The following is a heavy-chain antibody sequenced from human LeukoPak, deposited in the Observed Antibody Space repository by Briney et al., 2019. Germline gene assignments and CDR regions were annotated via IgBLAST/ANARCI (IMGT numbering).Heavy chain of an antibody. Sequence: GSLRLSCAASGFTFSSYAMSWIRQPPGKGLEWIGEINHSGSTNYNPSLKSRVTISVDTSKNQFSLKLSSVTAADTAVYYCARGVSRIIAALGYWGQGTLVTVSS. V-gene: IGHV4-34*01. CDR1: GFTFSSYA. J-gene: IGHJ4*02. D-gene: IGHD6-13*01. CDR3: ARGVSRIIAALGY. CDR2: INHSGST.